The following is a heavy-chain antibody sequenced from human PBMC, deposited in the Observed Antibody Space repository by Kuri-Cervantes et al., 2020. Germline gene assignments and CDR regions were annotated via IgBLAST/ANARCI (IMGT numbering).Heavy chain of an antibody. CDR2: ISYDGSNK. V-gene: IGHV3-30-3*01. CDR3: ARRGGLDV. J-gene: IGHJ6*02. D-gene: IGHD3-16*01. CDR1: GFTFSSYA. Sequence: LSLTCAASGFTFSSYAMHWVRQAPGKGLEWVAVISYDGSNKYYADSVKGRFTISRDNSKNTLYLQMNSLRAEDTAVYYCARRGGLDVWGQGTTVTVSS.